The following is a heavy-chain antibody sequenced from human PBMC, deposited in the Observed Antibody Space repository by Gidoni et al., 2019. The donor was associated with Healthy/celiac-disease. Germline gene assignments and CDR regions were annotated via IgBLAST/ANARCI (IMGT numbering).Heavy chain of an antibody. CDR1: GFPFSSYG. Sequence: QVQLVESGGGVVQPGSSLSLSCDASGFPFSSYGMHWVRQAPGKGLEWVAVISYDGSNKYYADSVKGRFTISRDNSKNTLYLQMNSLRAEDTAVYYCAKSQQWLAYYFDYWGQGTLVTVSS. V-gene: IGHV3-30*18. CDR3: AKSQQWLAYYFDY. D-gene: IGHD6-19*01. J-gene: IGHJ4*02. CDR2: ISYDGSNK.